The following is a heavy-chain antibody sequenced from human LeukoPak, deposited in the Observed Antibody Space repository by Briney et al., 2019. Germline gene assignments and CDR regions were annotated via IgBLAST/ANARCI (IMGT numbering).Heavy chain of an antibody. Sequence: GGSLRLSCAATGLSVSSNFMSWVRQAPGKGLEWVSVIYGGGSTYYADSVKGRFTISRDTPKNTLYLQMNSLRVEDTAVYYCAKDGAVAGLNWFDPWGQGTLVTVSS. CDR3: AKDGAVAGLNWFDP. CDR1: GLSVSSNF. CDR2: IYGGGST. V-gene: IGHV3-53*01. D-gene: IGHD6-19*01. J-gene: IGHJ5*02.